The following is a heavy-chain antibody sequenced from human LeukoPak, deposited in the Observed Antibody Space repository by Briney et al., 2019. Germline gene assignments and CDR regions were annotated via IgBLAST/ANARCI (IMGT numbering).Heavy chain of an antibody. CDR1: GGSISSSSYY. V-gene: IGHV4-39*07. CDR3: ARDIIYTPQVIVVKRPKNWFDP. Sequence: SETLSLTCTVSGGSISSSSYYWGWLRQPPGTGLEWIGSIYYSGSTYYNPSLKSRVTISVDTSKNQFSLKLSSVTAADTAVYYCARDIIYTPQVIVVKRPKNWFDPWGQGTLVTVSS. CDR2: IYYSGST. D-gene: IGHD3-22*01. J-gene: IGHJ5*02.